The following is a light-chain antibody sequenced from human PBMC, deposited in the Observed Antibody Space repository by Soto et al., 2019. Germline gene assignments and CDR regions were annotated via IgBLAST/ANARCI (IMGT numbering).Light chain of an antibody. CDR1: TGAVTTVYY. J-gene: IGLJ2*01. CDR2: STN. CDR3: LLYYGGQLGV. V-gene: IGLV7-43*01. Sequence: QTVVTKEPSLTVSPGGTVNLTCASSTGAVTTVYYPNWFQQKPGQAPRALIYSTNNKYSWTPARFSGSLLGGKAALTLSGVQPEDEADYYCLLYYGGQLGVFGGGTKLTVL.